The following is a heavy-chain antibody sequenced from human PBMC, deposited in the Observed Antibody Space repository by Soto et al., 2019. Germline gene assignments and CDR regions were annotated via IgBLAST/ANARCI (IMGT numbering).Heavy chain of an antibody. Sequence: ESGGGVVQPGRSLRLSCAASGFTFSSYGMHWVRQAPGKGLEWVAVIWYDGSNKYYADSVKGRFTISRDNSKNTLYLQMNSLRAEDTAVYYCARDIVVVPAALWDYGMDVWGQGTTVTVSS. CDR1: GFTFSSYG. V-gene: IGHV3-33*01. D-gene: IGHD2-2*01. J-gene: IGHJ6*02. CDR2: IWYDGSNK. CDR3: ARDIVVVPAALWDYGMDV.